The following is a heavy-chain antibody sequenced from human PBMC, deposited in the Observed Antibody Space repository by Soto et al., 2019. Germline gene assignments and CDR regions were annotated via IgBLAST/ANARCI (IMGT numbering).Heavy chain of an antibody. CDR1: GGSISSGGYY. J-gene: IGHJ4*02. CDR2: IYYSGST. V-gene: IGHV4-31*03. CDR3: ARNMVRGVIPFDY. D-gene: IGHD3-10*01. Sequence: SETLSLTCTVSGGSISSGGYYWSWIRQHPGKGLEWIGYIYYSGSTYYNPSLKSRVTISVDTSKNQFSLKLSSVTAADTAVYYWARNMVRGVIPFDYWGQGTLVTVAS.